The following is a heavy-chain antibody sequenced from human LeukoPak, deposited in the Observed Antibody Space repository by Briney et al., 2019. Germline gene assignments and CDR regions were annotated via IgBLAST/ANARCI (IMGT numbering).Heavy chain of an antibody. D-gene: IGHD4-17*01. CDR1: VCTFTSYA. CDR2: IIPIFGTA. Sequence: SVTVSFKASVCTFTSYAISWVRQAPGQGLEWMGGIIPIFGTANYAQKFQGRVTITADESTSTAYMELSSLRSEDTAVYYCAIWPTVSNHYFDYWGQGTLVTVSS. CDR3: AIWPTVSNHYFDY. V-gene: IGHV1-69*13. J-gene: IGHJ4*02.